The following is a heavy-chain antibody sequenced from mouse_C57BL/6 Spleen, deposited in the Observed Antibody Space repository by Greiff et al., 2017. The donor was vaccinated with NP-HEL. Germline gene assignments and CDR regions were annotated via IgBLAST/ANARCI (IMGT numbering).Heavy chain of an antibody. CDR3: ATIYYYGSSSFAY. CDR1: GFNIKNTY. J-gene: IGHJ3*01. D-gene: IGHD1-1*01. Sequence: DVQLQESVAELVRPGASVKLSCTASGFNIKNTYMHWVKQRPEQGLEWIGRIDPANGNTKYAPKFQGKATITADTSSNTAYLQLSSLTSEDTAIYYCATIYYYGSSSFAYWGQGTLVTVSA. CDR2: IDPANGNT. V-gene: IGHV14-3*01.